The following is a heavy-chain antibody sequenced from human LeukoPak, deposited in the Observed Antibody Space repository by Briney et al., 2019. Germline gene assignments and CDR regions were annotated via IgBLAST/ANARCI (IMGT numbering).Heavy chain of an antibody. CDR1: GGSISSGSYY. CDR2: IYTSGST. J-gene: IGHJ4*02. CDR3: ARDQSYGSFFDY. V-gene: IGHV4-61*02. Sequence: SETLSLTCTVSGGSISSGSYYWSWIRQPAGKGLEWIGRIYTSGSTNYNPSLKSRVTISVDTSKNQFSLKLSSVTAADTAVYYCARDQSYGSFFDYWGQGTLVTVSS. D-gene: IGHD1-26*01.